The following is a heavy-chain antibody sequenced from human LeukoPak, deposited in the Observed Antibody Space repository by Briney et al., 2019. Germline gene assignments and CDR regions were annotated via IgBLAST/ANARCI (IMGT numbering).Heavy chain of an antibody. J-gene: IGHJ4*02. CDR2: IYSGGST. D-gene: IGHD3-10*01. CDR3: ARAMVRGVIDY. Sequence: GGSLRLSCAASGFTFSSNYMSWVRQAPGKGLEWVSVIYSGGSTYYADSVKGRFTISRDNSKNTLYLQMNSLRAEDTAVYYCARAMVRGVIDYWGQGTLVTVSS. V-gene: IGHV3-53*01. CDR1: GFTFSSNY.